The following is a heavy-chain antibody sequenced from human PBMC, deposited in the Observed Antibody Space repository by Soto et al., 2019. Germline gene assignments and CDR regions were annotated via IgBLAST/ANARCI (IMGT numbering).Heavy chain of an antibody. CDR3: AKNQGVELVPLATVDWFDP. J-gene: IGHJ5*02. D-gene: IGHD1-26*01. Sequence: PXGSLRLSCAASGFTFENFGRSWVRKAPGKGLEWISSISGSVLNKYYADSVKGRFTISRDNSKNTVYLELSNLRAEDTAVYHCAKNQGVELVPLATVDWFDPWGQGSVVTVSS. CDR1: GFTFENFG. V-gene: IGHV3-23*01. CDR2: ISGSVLNK.